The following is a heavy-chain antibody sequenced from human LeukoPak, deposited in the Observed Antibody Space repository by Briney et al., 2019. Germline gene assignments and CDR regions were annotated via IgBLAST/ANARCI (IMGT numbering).Heavy chain of an antibody. Sequence: ASVKVSCKASGYTFIAYYMHWVRQAPGQGLEWMGWINPNSGGTNYAQKFQGRVTITADKSTSTAYMELSSLRSEDTAVYYCAEAYYYDSSGYRYYFDYWGQGTLVTVSS. CDR2: INPNSGGT. CDR1: GYTFIAYY. V-gene: IGHV1-2*02. D-gene: IGHD3-22*01. CDR3: AEAYYYDSSGYRYYFDY. J-gene: IGHJ4*02.